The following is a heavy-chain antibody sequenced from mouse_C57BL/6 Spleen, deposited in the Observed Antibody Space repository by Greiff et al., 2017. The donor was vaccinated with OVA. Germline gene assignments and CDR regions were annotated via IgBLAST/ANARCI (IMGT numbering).Heavy chain of an antibody. Sequence: QVQLQQSGAELVRPGASVTLSCKASGYTFTDYEMHWVKQTPVHGLEWIGAIDPETGGTAYNQKFKGKAILTADKSSSTAYMELRSLTSEDSAVYYCTRGDSNYGMDYYAMDYWGQGTSVTVSS. J-gene: IGHJ4*01. CDR2: IDPETGGT. V-gene: IGHV1-15*01. D-gene: IGHD2-5*01. CDR1: GYTFTDYE. CDR3: TRGDSNYGMDYYAMDY.